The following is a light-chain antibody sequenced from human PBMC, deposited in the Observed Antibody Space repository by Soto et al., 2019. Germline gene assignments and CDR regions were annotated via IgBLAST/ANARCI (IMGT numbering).Light chain of an antibody. CDR2: DAS. V-gene: IGKV3-15*01. Sequence: EIVLTHSPATLSVSPGERATLSCRPSQSVSSNLGWYQQKPGQAPRLLIYDASTRASGIPARFSGSGSGTEFTLTISSLQSEDFAVYYCQQYDDWPPTFGQGTKVDTK. CDR1: QSVSSN. CDR3: QQYDDWPPT. J-gene: IGKJ1*01.